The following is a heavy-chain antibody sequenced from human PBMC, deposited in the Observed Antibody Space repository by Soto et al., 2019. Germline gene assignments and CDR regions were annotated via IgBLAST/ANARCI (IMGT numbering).Heavy chain of an antibody. V-gene: IGHV3-21*01. D-gene: IGHD3-3*01. CDR3: ARRYDFWSGYYFDY. J-gene: IGHJ4*02. Sequence: EVQLVESGGGLVKPGGSLRLSCAASGFTFSSYSMNWVRQAPGKGLEWVSSISSSSSYIYYADSVKGRFTISRDNAKNSLYRQMSSLRAEDTAVYYCARRYDFWSGYYFDYWGQGTLVTVSS. CDR1: GFTFSSYS. CDR2: ISSSSSYI.